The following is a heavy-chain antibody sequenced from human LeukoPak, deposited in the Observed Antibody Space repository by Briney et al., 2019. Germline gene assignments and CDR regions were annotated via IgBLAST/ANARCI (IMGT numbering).Heavy chain of an antibody. V-gene: IGHV3-33*01. CDR3: ARDPPGIAASVTGG. Sequence: PGGSLRLSCAASGFIFSRYGMHWVRQAPGKGLEWVAVIWYDGSDRYYADSVKGRFTISRDNSKNTLYLQMSSLRVEDTAVYYCARDPPGIAASVTGGWGQGTLVTVSS. J-gene: IGHJ1*01. D-gene: IGHD6-13*01. CDR2: IWYDGSDR. CDR1: GFIFSRYG.